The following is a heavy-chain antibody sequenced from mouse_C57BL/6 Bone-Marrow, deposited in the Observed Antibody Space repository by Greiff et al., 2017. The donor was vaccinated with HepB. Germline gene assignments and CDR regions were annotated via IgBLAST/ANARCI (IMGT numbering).Heavy chain of an antibody. J-gene: IGHJ3*01. CDR2: IYPRSGNT. D-gene: IGHD1-1*01. CDR3: AREGTTVVATYWFAY. Sequence: LQESGAELARPGASVKLSCKASGYTFTSYGISWVKQRTGQGLEWIGEIYPRSGNTYYNEKFKGKATLTADKSSSTAYMELRSRTSEDSAVYFGAREGTTVVATYWFAYWGQGTLVTVSA. CDR1: GYTFTSYG. V-gene: IGHV1-81*01.